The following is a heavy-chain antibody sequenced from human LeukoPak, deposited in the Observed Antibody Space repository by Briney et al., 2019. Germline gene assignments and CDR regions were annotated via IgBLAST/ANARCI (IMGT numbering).Heavy chain of an antibody. Sequence: ASVKVSCKASGYTFTSNYIHWVRQAPGQGLEWMGMIYPRDGSTSYAQKFQGRVTVTRDTSKRRVHMDLSGLRSEDTAVYYFARDQEGFDYWGQGTLVTVSS. CDR2: IYPRDGST. CDR1: GYTFTSNY. J-gene: IGHJ4*02. CDR3: ARDQEGFDY. V-gene: IGHV1-46*01.